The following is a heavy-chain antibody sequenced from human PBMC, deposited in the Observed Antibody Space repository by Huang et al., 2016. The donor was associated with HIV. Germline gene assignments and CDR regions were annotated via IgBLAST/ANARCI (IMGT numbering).Heavy chain of an antibody. CDR2: IRYDGNNY. CDR1: GFTFGSFG. V-gene: IGHV3-30*02. J-gene: IGHJ4*02. Sequence: PGGSLRLSCTASGFTFGSFGMHWVRQAPGKGLEWVAFIRYDGNNYYYANSVRGRFTISRDNSKDTLYLQMNRLRPDDSAVYYCAKDLTYTFGRHFDYWGRGTLVTVSS. CDR3: AKDLTYTFGRHFDY. D-gene: IGHD3-3*01.